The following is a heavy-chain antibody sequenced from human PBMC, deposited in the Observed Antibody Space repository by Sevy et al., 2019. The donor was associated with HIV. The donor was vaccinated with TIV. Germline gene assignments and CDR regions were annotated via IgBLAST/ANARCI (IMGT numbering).Heavy chain of an antibody. CDR3: ARLFSCGGDCYYLDY. Sequence: GSLRLSCTASAFTFSNYYMNWVRQDPGKGLEWVAVTSHDGKYNNYADSVKVRFTISRDNFKNTLYLQMNSLRVEDTAVYFCARLFSCGGDCYYLDYWGQGALVTVSS. V-gene: IGHV3-30*03. D-gene: IGHD2-21*02. CDR1: AFTFSNYY. CDR2: TSHDGKYN. J-gene: IGHJ4*02.